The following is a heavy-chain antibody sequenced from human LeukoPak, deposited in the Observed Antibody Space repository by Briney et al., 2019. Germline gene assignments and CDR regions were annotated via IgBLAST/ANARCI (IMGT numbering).Heavy chain of an antibody. V-gene: IGHV4-59*01. CDR3: ARVRSVTTEVDY. Sequence: SETLSLTCTVSGGSINSYYWSWIRQPPGKGLEWIGYVYYSGSSNYNPSLKSRVTISVDTSKNQFSLKLNSVTAADTAVYYCARVRSVTTEVDYWGQGTLVTVSS. CDR2: VYYSGSS. D-gene: IGHD4-17*01. J-gene: IGHJ4*02. CDR1: GGSINSYY.